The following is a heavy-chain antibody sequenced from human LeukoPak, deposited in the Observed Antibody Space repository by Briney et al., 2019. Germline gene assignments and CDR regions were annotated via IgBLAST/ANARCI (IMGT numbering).Heavy chain of an antibody. CDR1: GFTFSSYS. V-gene: IGHV3-21*01. Sequence: GGSLRLSSAASGFTFSSYSMNWVRQAPGKGLEWVSSINTRSYIYYADSVNGRFTISRDDAKNSLYLQMNSLTAEDTAVYYCAREGGYCYGGSCRWFDSWGQGTLVTVSS. CDR3: AREGGYCYGGSCRWFDS. J-gene: IGHJ5*01. D-gene: IGHD2-15*01. CDR2: INTRSYI.